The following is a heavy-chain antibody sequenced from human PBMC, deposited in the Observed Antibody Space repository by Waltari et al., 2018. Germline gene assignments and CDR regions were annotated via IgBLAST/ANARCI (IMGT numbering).Heavy chain of an antibody. J-gene: IGHJ6*03. D-gene: IGHD3-3*01. V-gene: IGHV4-34*01. Sequence: QVQLQQWGAGLLKPSETLSLTCAVYGGSSSGYYWSWIRQPPGKGLEWIGEINHRGRPNYNPSLKSRVTISVDTSKNQFSLKLSSVTAADTAVYYCAREVYYDFWSGYYYYYYMDVWGKGTTVTVSS. CDR2: INHRGRP. CDR3: AREVYYDFWSGYYYYYYMDV. CDR1: GGSSSGYY.